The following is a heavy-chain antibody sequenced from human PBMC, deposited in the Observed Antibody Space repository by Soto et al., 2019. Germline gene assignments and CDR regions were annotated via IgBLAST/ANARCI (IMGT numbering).Heavy chain of an antibody. CDR2: ISYDGSNK. D-gene: IGHD3-22*01. Sequence: QVQLVESGGGVVQPGRSLRLSCAASGFTFSSYAMHWVRQAPGKGLEWVAVISYDGSNKYYADSVKGRFTISRDNSKNTLYLQMNSLRAEDTAVYYCARDDSSGYYLYYWGQGTLVTVSS. V-gene: IGHV3-30-3*01. CDR3: ARDDSSGYYLYY. CDR1: GFTFSSYA. J-gene: IGHJ4*02.